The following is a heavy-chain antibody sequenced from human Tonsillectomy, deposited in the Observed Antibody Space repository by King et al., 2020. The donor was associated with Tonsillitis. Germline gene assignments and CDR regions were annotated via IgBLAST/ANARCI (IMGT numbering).Heavy chain of an antibody. CDR2: IISCGSRT. V-gene: IGHV3-23*03. D-gene: IGHD6-13*01. J-gene: IGHJ4*02. CDR1: A. CDR3: VKTVASKQQLVHFEY. Sequence: AMNWFRQAPGKGLEWVSVIISCGSRTYYADSVKGRFTISRDNSKTTLYLHMNSLRAEDTAIYYCVKTVASKQQLVHFEYGGKGT.